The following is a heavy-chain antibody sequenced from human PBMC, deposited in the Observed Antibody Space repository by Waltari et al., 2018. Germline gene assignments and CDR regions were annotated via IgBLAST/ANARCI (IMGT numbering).Heavy chain of an antibody. CDR1: GFTFSSYG. D-gene: IGHD5-12*01. CDR2: IWYDGSNK. J-gene: IGHJ4*02. V-gene: IGHV3-33*01. Sequence: QVQLVESGGGVVQPGRSLRLSCAASGFTFSSYGMHWVRQAPGKGLGWVEVIWYDGSNKYYADSVKGRFTISRDNSKNTLYLQMNSLRDDDTAVYYCAREGYGYYCEHWGQGTRVSVSS. CDR3: AREGYGYYCEH.